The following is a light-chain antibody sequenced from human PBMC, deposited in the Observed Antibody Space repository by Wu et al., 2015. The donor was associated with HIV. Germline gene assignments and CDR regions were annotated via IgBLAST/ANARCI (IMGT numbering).Light chain of an antibody. Sequence: DIVLTQSPGTLSLSPGERATLSCRATQNINTYLAWYQQRPVQAPRLLIYGASSRATGIPNRFSGSGSGTDFTLIISRLEPEDFAVYYCQQYGTSPPTFGPGTKVDIK. CDR3: QQYGTSPPT. J-gene: IGKJ3*01. CDR1: QNINTY. CDR2: GAS. V-gene: IGKV3-20*01.